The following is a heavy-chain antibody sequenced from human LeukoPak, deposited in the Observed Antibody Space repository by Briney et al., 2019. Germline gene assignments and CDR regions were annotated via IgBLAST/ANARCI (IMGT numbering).Heavy chain of an antibody. D-gene: IGHD3-3*01. V-gene: IGHV3-7*01. CDR2: IKQDGSEK. CDR3: ASVRYYDFWSGCFDY. Sequence: GGSLRLSCAASGFTFSSYWMSWVRQAPGKGLEWVANIKQDGSEKHYVDSVKGRFTISRDNAKNSLYLQMNSLRAEDTAVYYCASVRYYDFWSGCFDYWGQGTLVTVSS. J-gene: IGHJ4*02. CDR1: GFTFSSYW.